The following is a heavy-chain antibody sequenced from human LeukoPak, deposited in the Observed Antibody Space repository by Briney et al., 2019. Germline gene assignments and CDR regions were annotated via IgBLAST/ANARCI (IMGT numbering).Heavy chain of an antibody. V-gene: IGHV1-69*04. CDR3: ARDGTMVRGYGMDV. Sequence: SVKVSCKASGGTFSSYAISWVRQAPGQGLEWMGRIIPILGIANYAQKFQGRVTITADKSTSTAYMELSSLRSEDTAVYYCARDGTMVRGYGMDVWGQGTTVTVSS. J-gene: IGHJ6*02. CDR1: GGTFSSYA. D-gene: IGHD3-10*01. CDR2: IIPILGIA.